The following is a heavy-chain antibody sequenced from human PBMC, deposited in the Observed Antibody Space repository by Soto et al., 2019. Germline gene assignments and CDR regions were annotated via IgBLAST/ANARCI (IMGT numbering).Heavy chain of an antibody. Sequence: SETLSLTCTVSGGSISSSSYYWGWIRQPPGKGLEWIGSIYYSGSTYYNPSLKSRVTISVDTSKNQFSLKLSSVTAADTAVYYCARLSYYDFWSGYYPADFDYWGQGTLVTASS. D-gene: IGHD3-3*01. CDR1: GGSISSSSYY. V-gene: IGHV4-39*01. J-gene: IGHJ4*02. CDR2: IYYSGST. CDR3: ARLSYYDFWSGYYPADFDY.